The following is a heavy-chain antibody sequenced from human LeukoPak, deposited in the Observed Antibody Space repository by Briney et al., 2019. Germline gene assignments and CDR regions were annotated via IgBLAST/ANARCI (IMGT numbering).Heavy chain of an antibody. V-gene: IGHV3-33*01. Sequence: GGSLRISRATSGFTLSTYGMHWVRQAPGKGLEWVAVIWHDTSNGFYADSVKGRFTISRDNSQNTLSLQMNSLRAEDTAVYYCARGSGNSYGIFDYWGQGTVVTVSS. D-gene: IGHD5-18*01. CDR2: IWHDTSNG. CDR1: GFTLSTYG. J-gene: IGHJ4*02. CDR3: ARGSGNSYGIFDY.